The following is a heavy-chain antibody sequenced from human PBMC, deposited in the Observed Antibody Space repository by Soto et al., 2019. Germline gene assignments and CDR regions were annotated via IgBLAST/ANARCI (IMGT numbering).Heavy chain of an antibody. J-gene: IGHJ4*02. D-gene: IGHD4-17*01. CDR3: ARGDYGERVDY. Sequence: SETLSLTCTVSGGSISSYYWSWIRQPPGKGLEWIGYIYYSGSTNYNPSLKSRVTISVDTSKNQFSLKLSSVTAADTAVYYCARGDYGERVDYWGQGTLVTVS. CDR2: IYYSGST. CDR1: GGSISSYY. V-gene: IGHV4-59*01.